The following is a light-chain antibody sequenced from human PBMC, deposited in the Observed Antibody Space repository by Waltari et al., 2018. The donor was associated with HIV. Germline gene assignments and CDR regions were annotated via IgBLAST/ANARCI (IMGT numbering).Light chain of an antibody. J-gene: IGKJ5*01. V-gene: IGKV2-28*01. CDR1: QSLLQSNGYNY. Sequence: DIVMTQSPLSLPVTPGEPASISCKSSQSLLQSNGYNYLDWYLQKPGQSPQLLIYLGSNRASGVPDRFSGSGSGTDFTLKIRRVEAEDVGVYYCMQALQTPITFGQGTRLEIK. CDR3: MQALQTPIT. CDR2: LGS.